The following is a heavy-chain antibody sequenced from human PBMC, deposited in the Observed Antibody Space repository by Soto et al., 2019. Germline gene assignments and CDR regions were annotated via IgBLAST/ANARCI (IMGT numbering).Heavy chain of an antibody. CDR1: VASFTSYT. CDR2: IIPIFDVP. D-gene: IGHD2-21*02. Sequence: QVQLVQSGAEVKKPGSSVKVSCKSSVASFTSYTFSWVRQAPGQGLEWLGRIIPIFDVPNYAQDFQGRVTITTDQSTTTAYMELSSLRSDDTSWYYSASAYCHDDRSNLGWYFNFSGQGTLVTVSS. J-gene: IGHJ4*02. V-gene: IGHV1-69*02. CDR3: ASAYCHDDRSNLGWYFNF.